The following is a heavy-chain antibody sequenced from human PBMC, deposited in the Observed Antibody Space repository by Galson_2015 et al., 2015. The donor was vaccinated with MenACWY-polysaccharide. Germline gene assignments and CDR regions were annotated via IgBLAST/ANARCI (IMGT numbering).Heavy chain of an antibody. CDR1: GFTFSSYA. Sequence: SLRLSCAASGFTFSSYAMHWVRQAPGKGLEWVAIISYDGSNKYYADSVKGRFTISRDNSKNTLYLQMNSLRAEDTAVYYCTKDFDWNDGHWGQGTLVTVSS. J-gene: IGHJ4*02. CDR3: TKDFDWNDGH. V-gene: IGHV3-30-3*01. CDR2: ISYDGSNK. D-gene: IGHD1-1*01.